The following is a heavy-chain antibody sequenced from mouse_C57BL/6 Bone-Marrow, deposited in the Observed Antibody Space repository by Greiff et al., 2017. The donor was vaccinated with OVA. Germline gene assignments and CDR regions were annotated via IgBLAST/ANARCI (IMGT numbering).Heavy chain of an antibody. CDR1: GYAFTNYL. V-gene: IGHV1-54*01. Sequence: VQLQESGAELVRPGTSVKVSCKASGYAFTNYLIEWVKQRPGQGLEWIGVINPGSGGTNYNEKFKGKATLTADKSSSTAYMQRSSLTSEDSAVYFCARRPYSNYVGRRGYAMDYWGQGTSVTVSS. CDR3: ARRPYSNYVGRRGYAMDY. CDR2: INPGSGGT. D-gene: IGHD2-5*01. J-gene: IGHJ4*01.